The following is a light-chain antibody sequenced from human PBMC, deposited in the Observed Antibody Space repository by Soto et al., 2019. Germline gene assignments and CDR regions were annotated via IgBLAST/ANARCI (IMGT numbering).Light chain of an antibody. CDR3: QKYGSSPH. V-gene: IGKV3-20*01. Sequence: TVLTQSPGTLSLSPGERASLSSLASQSVTSSYLAWYQQKPAQARRLLIYGAPSRATGIPDRFSGSGSGTEFTLTISRLEPEDFAVYYCQKYGSSPHFGQGTRLEIK. CDR2: GAP. CDR1: QSVTSSY. J-gene: IGKJ5*01.